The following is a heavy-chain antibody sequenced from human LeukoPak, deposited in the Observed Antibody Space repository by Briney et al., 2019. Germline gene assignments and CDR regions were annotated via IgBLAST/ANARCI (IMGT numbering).Heavy chain of an antibody. V-gene: IGHV4-30-2*01. CDR3: AREGVITMVRGVNFGY. J-gene: IGHJ4*02. CDR1: GGSISSGGYY. CDR2: IYHSGST. Sequence: SQTLSLTCTVSGGSISSGGYYWSWIRQPPGKGLEWIGYIYHSGSTYYNPSLKSRVTISVGTSNQFSLKLSSVTAADTAVYYCAREGVITMVRGVNFGYWGQGTLVTVSS. D-gene: IGHD3-10*01.